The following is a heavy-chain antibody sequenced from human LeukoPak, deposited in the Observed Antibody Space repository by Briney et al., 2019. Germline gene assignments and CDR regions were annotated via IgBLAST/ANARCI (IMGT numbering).Heavy chain of an antibody. V-gene: IGHV1-18*04. CDR1: GYTFTSYG. J-gene: IGHJ4*02. CDR2: ISAYNGNT. Sequence: ASVKVSCKASGYTFTSYGISWVRQAPGQGLEWMGWISAYNGNTNYAQKLHGRVTMTTDTSTSTAYMDLRSLRSDDTAVYYCARLVEWLRSKNYHYFDYWGQGTLVTVSS. D-gene: IGHD5-12*01. CDR3: ARLVEWLRSKNYHYFDY.